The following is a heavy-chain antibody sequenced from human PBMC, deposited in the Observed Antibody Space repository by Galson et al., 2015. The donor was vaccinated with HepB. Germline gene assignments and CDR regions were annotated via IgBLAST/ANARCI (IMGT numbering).Heavy chain of an antibody. CDR1: GYSFTSYW. Sequence: QSGAEVKKPGESLKISCKGSGYSFTSYWIGWVRQMPGKGLEWMGIIYPGDSDTRYSPSFQGQVTISADKSISTAYLQWSSLKASDTAMYYCASGAYYYDSSGYLPWIPPRFWGQGTLVTVSS. V-gene: IGHV5-51*01. J-gene: IGHJ4*02. D-gene: IGHD3-22*01. CDR3: ASGAYYYDSSGYLPWIPPRF. CDR2: IYPGDSDT.